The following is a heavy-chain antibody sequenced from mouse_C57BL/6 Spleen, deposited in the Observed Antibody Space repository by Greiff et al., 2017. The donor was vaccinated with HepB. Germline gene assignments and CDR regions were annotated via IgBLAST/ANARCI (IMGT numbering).Heavy chain of an antibody. Sequence: GKRQQSGAELVKPGASVKMSCKASGYTFTSYWITWVKQRPGQGLEWIGDIYPGSGSTNYNEKFKSKATLTVDTSSSTAYMQLSSLTSEDSAVYYCARDYHYYGSSYGYFDVWGTGTTVTVSS. CDR3: ARDYHYYGSSYGYFDV. D-gene: IGHD1-1*01. J-gene: IGHJ1*03. CDR2: IYPGSGST. V-gene: IGHV1-55*01. CDR1: GYTFTSYW.